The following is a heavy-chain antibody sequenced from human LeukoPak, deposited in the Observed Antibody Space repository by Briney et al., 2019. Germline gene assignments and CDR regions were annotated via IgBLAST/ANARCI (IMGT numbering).Heavy chain of an antibody. CDR2: TSGDGNNK. CDR3: ARAEVWTTSAAFDI. J-gene: IGHJ3*02. Sequence: GGSLRLSCAASGFTFSSYGMHWVRQAPGKGLEWVAVTSGDGNNKKYADSVKGRFTISRDNSKNTLYLQMNSLRAEDTAVYYCARAEVWTTSAAFDIWGQGTMVTVSS. CDR1: GFTFSSYG. D-gene: IGHD1-14*01. V-gene: IGHV3-30*03.